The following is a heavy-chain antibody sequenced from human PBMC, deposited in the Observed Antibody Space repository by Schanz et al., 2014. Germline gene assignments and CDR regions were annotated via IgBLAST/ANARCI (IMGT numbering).Heavy chain of an antibody. CDR3: ARLDSSSWYPRY. V-gene: IGHV3-11*05. J-gene: IGHJ4*02. Sequence: QVQLVESGGGLVQPGGSLRLSCAASGFTFSTYYMSWIRQAPGKGLEWVSYISSSGSYTNYADSVKGRFTTSRDNGKKSMYLQMNSLRAEDTAVYYCARLDSSSWYPRYWGQGTLVTVSS. CDR2: ISSSGSYT. CDR1: GFTFSTYY. D-gene: IGHD6-13*01.